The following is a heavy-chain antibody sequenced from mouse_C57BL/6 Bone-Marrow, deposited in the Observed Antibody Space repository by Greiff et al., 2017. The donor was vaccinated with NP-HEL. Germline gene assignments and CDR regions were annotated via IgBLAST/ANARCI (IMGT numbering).Heavy chain of an antibody. CDR1: GYAFSSYW. J-gene: IGHJ2*01. CDR3: ARNGPYYFDY. CDR2: IYPGDGDT. D-gene: IGHD3-1*01. V-gene: IGHV1-80*01. Sequence: VQLVESGAELVKPGASVKISCKASGYAFSSYWMNWVKQRPGKGLEWIGQIYPGDGDTNYNGKFKGKATLTADKSSSTAYMQLSSLTSEDSAVYFCARNGPYYFDYWGQGTTLTVSS.